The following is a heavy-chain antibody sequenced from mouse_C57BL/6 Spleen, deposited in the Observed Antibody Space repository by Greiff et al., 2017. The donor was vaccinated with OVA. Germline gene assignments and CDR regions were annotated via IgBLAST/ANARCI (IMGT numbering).Heavy chain of an antibody. CDR3: TARGDYYGSSYVFAY. J-gene: IGHJ3*01. CDR1: GFTFSSYA. D-gene: IGHD1-1*01. V-gene: IGHV5-9-1*02. CDR2: ISSGGDYI. Sequence: EVKVEESGEGLVKPGGSLKLSCAASGFTFSSYAMSWVRQTPEKRLEWVAYISSGGDYIYYADTVKGRFTISRDNARNTLYLQMSSLKSEDTAMYYCTARGDYYGSSYVFAYWGQGTLVTVSA.